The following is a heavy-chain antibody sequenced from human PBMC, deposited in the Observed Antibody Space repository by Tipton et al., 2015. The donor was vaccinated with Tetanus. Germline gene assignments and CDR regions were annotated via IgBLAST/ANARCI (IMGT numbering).Heavy chain of an antibody. V-gene: IGHV4-59*12. J-gene: IGHJ4*02. D-gene: IGHD2-2*01. CDR2: IFYGGTT. Sequence: LRLSCTVSGDSITSFYWSWIRQPPGKGLEWIGYIFYGGTTNYNPSLKSRVTISLDTSKNQFSLNLSSVTAADTAVYYCARGWSECSSWSCSPFDSWGQGTLVTVSS. CDR3: ARGWSECSSWSCSPFDS. CDR1: GDSITSFY.